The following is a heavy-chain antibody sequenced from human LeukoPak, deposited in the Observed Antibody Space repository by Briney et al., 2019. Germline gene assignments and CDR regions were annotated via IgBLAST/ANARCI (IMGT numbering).Heavy chain of an antibody. D-gene: IGHD1-26*01. J-gene: IGHJ6*03. CDR2: IDSSSSTI. V-gene: IGHV3-48*04. Sequence: GGSLTLSCAVSGFPFTTYNMNWVRQAPGKGLEWVSYIDSSSSTIYYADSVKGRFTISRDNAKNSLYLQMNSLRAEDTAVYYCARVRWDEYYYYYYYMDVWGKGTTVTVSS. CDR1: GFPFTTYN. CDR3: ARVRWDEYYYYYYYMDV.